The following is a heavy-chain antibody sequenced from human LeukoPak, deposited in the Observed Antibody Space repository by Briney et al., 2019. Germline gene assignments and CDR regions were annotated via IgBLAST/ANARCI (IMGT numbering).Heavy chain of an antibody. CDR1: GFSFSTSW. CDR2: ISSDGSTT. Sequence: GGSLRLSCAASGFSFSTSWMHWVRQAPGKGLVWVARISSDGSTTTHADSVKGRFTISRDNAKNTLYLQMNSLRAEDAAVYYCGRDDWGSLNYWGQGTLVTVSS. J-gene: IGHJ4*02. D-gene: IGHD7-27*01. V-gene: IGHV3-74*03. CDR3: GRDDWGSLNY.